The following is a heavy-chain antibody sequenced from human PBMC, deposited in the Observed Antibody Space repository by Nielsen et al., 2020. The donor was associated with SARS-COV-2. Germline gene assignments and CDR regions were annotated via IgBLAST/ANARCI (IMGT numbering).Heavy chain of an antibody. CDR2: IRMSDGAT. J-gene: IGHJ6*03. V-gene: IGHV3-48*02. CDR1: GFALSAYG. Sequence: GESLKLSCTASGFALSAYGMVWVGQVPGRGLEWLAHIRMSDGATQYADSVRGRFTISRDNAKNSLYLQMNSLRDEDTAVYFCAKELEVCCHYMDVWGKGTTVTVSS. CDR3: AKELEVCCHYMDV. D-gene: IGHD5/OR15-5a*01.